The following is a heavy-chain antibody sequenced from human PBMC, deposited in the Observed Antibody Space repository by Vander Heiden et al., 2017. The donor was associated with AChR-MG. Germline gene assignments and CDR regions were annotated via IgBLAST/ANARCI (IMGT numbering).Heavy chain of an antibody. CDR3: ASLSATSSSHFDS. V-gene: IGHV1-69*06. J-gene: IGHJ4*02. Sequence: QVLLVQSGAEVKKPGSSVKVSCKASGGPFNTFLIPWVRQAPGQGLEWMGGIIPTFDTPNYAQKFQGRVSITADKSTATAYMELSSLTSEDTAIYYCASLSATSSSHFDSWGQGTLVTVSS. D-gene: IGHD6-6*01. CDR2: IIPTFDTP. CDR1: GGPFNTFL.